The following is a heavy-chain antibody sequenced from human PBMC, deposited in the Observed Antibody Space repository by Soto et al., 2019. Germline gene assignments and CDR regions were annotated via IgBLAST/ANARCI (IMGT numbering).Heavy chain of an antibody. CDR1: GFSLTTSGEA. Sequence: QITLNESGPPVVRPTETLTLTCRFSGFSLTTSGEAVGWIRQSPGKAAEWLALIYWDDDKRYSASLKSRLTRTTNNSKNQVVLTMSDLDPTATATYYCAHRVLREVSGVVTTTAIYFDFCGQGTPVGVSS. J-gene: IGHJ4*02. V-gene: IGHV2-5*02. D-gene: IGHD3-3*01. CDR3: AHRVLREVSGVVTTTAIYFDF. CDR2: IYWDDDK.